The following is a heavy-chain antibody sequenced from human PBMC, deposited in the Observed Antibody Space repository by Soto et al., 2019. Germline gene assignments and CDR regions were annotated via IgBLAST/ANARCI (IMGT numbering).Heavy chain of an antibody. Sequence: PGGSLRLSCAASGFTFSSYSMNWVRQAPGKGLEWVSYISSSSSTIYYADSVKGRFTISRDNAKNSLYLQMNSLRDEDTAVYYCARDKFRGYCSGGRCYSVRVYWGQGTLVTVSS. J-gene: IGHJ4*02. D-gene: IGHD2-15*01. CDR1: GFTFSSYS. CDR3: ARDKFRGYCSGGRCYSVRVY. V-gene: IGHV3-48*02. CDR2: ISSSSSTI.